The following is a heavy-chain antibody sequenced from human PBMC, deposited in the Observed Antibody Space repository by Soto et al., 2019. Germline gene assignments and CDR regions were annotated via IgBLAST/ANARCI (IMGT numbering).Heavy chain of an antibody. D-gene: IGHD6-19*01. V-gene: IGHV3-21*01. CDR2: ISSSSSYI. Sequence: GGSLRLSCAASGFTFSSYSMNWVRQAPGKGLEWVSSISSSSSYIYYADSVKGRFTISRDNAKNSLYLQMNSLRAEDTAVYYCARDVGGWNDAFDIWGQGTMVTVSS. CDR3: ARDVGGWNDAFDI. CDR1: GFTFSSYS. J-gene: IGHJ3*02.